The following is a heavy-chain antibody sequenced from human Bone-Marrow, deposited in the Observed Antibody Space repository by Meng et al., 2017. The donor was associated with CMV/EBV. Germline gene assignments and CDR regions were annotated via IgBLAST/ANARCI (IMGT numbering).Heavy chain of an antibody. Sequence: SVKVSCKASGGTFSSYAISWVRQAPGQGLEWMGGIIPILGIANYVQKFQGRVTITADKSTSTAYMELSSPRSEDTAAYYCARCAVSLTQYYYYGMDVWGQGTTVTVSS. D-gene: IGHD4-23*01. V-gene: IGHV1-69*10. CDR1: GGTFSSYA. J-gene: IGHJ6*02. CDR2: IIPILGIA. CDR3: ARCAVSLTQYYYYGMDV.